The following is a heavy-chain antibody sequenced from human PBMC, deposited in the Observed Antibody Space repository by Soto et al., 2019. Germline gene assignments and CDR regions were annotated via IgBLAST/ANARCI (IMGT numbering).Heavy chain of an antibody. CDR3: ARPEYSSSSYGMDV. CDR2: ISSSSSTI. D-gene: IGHD6-6*01. J-gene: IGHJ6*02. Sequence: VPPGGSLRLSCAASGFTFSSYSMNWVRQAPGKGLEWVSYISSSSSTIYYADSVKGRFTISRDNAKNSLYLQMNSLRDEDTAVYYCARPEYSSSSYGMDVWGQGTTVTVSS. V-gene: IGHV3-48*02. CDR1: GFTFSSYS.